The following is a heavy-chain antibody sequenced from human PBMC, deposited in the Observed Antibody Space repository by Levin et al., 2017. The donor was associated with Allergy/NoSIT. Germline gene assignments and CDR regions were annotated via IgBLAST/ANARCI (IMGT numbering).Heavy chain of an antibody. CDR2: ISASGGST. CDR1: GFTFSSYG. Sequence: GGSLRLSCAASGFTFSSYGMTWVRQAPGKGLEWVSHISASGGSTYYADSVKGRFAISRDNSKNTLYLQMNSLRAEDTAVYYCAKDKVSYSSNWFDPWGQGTLVTVSS. CDR3: AKDKVSYSSNWFDP. J-gene: IGHJ5*02. D-gene: IGHD6-19*01. V-gene: IGHV3-23*01.